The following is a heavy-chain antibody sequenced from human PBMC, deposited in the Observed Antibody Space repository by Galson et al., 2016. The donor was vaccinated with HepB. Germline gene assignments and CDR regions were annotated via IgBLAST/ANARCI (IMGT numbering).Heavy chain of an antibody. D-gene: IGHD2/OR15-2a*01. CDR2: ISGSGSSS. Sequence: SLRLSCAASGFTFSTYAMNWVRQAPGKGLEWVSGISGSGSSSSHADSVKGRFTISRDNSNNMLFLQMSSLTEDDTAVYYCARRHEYCPPVGCSVDYWGQGTLVSVSS. V-gene: IGHV3-23*01. CDR1: GFTFSTYA. CDR3: ARRHEYCPPVGCSVDY. J-gene: IGHJ4*02.